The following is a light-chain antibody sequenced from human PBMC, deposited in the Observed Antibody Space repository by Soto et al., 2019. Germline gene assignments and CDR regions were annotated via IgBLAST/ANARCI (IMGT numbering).Light chain of an antibody. CDR2: KAS. Sequence: DIQMTQSPSTLSASVGDRVTITCRASQSISSWLAWYQQKPGKAPKLLIYKASSLESGVPSRFSGSGPGTEFTLTISSLQPDDFATYYCQQYYSYSPFWTFGQGTKVEIK. CDR3: QQYYSYSPFWT. V-gene: IGKV1-5*03. J-gene: IGKJ1*01. CDR1: QSISSW.